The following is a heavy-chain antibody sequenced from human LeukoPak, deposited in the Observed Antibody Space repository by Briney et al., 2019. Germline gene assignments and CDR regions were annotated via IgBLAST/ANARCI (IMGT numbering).Heavy chain of an antibody. J-gene: IGHJ3*02. V-gene: IGHV1-69*01. CDR2: IIPIFGTA. CDR3: ARGFGGVATTAYGAFDI. CDR1: GGTFSSYA. Sequence: SVKASCKASGGTFSSYAISWVRQAPGQGLEWMGGIIPIFGTANYAQKFQGRVTITADESTSTAYMELSSLRSEDTAVYNCARGFGGVATTAYGAFDIWGQGTMVTVSS. D-gene: IGHD5-24*01.